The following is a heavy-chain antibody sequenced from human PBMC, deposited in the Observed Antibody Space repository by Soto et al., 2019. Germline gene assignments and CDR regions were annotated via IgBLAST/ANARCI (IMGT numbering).Heavy chain of an antibody. CDR1: GFSLRNSW. D-gene: IGHD3-16*01. CDR2: VSNDGKTT. J-gene: IGHJ4*02. V-gene: IGHV3-74*01. CDR3: LRAGLEGGH. Sequence: EVQLLESGGGLVQPGGSLRLSCATSGFSLRNSWMHWVRQAPGKGLLWVARVSNDGKTTWYADSVKGRFTISKDNDRNTLNLQVNSLRAEDTAVYYCLRAGLEGGHWGQGTLVTVSS.